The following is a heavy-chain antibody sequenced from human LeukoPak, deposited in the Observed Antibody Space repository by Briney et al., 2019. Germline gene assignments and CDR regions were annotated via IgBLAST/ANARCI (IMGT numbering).Heavy chain of an antibody. CDR1: GGSISSSSYY. CDR2: ISYSGST. Sequence: PSETLSLTCTVSGGSISSSSYYWSWLRQPPGKGLEWIGYISYSGSTNYNPSLKSRITISVDTSKTQFSLKLSSVTAADTAVYYCARGGSGYDSFDYWGQGTLVTVSS. D-gene: IGHD5-12*01. V-gene: IGHV4-61*01. J-gene: IGHJ4*02. CDR3: ARGGSGYDSFDY.